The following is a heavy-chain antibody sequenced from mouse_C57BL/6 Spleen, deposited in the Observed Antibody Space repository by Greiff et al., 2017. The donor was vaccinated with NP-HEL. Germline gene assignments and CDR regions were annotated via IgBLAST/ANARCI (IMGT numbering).Heavy chain of an antibody. V-gene: IGHV1-82*01. Sequence: QVQLKESGPELVKPGASVKISCKASGYAFSSSWMNWVKQRPGKGLEWIGRIYPGDGDTNYNGKFKGKATLTADKSSSTAYMQLSSLTSEDSAVYFCARDYDGYPYVYYYAMDYWGQGTSVTVSS. D-gene: IGHD2-3*01. J-gene: IGHJ4*01. CDR2: IYPGDGDT. CDR1: GYAFSSSW. CDR3: ARDYDGYPYVYYYAMDY.